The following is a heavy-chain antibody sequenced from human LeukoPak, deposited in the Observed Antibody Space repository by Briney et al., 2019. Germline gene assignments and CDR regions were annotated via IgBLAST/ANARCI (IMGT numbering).Heavy chain of an antibody. CDR1: GFPFSYYY. J-gene: IGHJ4*02. CDR2: IMCSGGRT. V-gene: IGHV3-23*01. D-gene: IGHD3-9*01. CDR3: AKDPTAAKYYDILTGYYMTPGS. Sequence: GGALRLSPGAPGFPFSYYYMSWGRPAPGKGVGGGSAIMCSGGRTYYADSVKGRFTISRDNSKNTLYLQMNSLRAEDTAVYYCAKDPTAAKYYDILTGYYMTPGSWGQGTLVTVSS.